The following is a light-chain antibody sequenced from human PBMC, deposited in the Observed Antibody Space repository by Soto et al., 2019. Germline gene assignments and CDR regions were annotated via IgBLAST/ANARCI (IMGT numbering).Light chain of an antibody. V-gene: IGLV3-1*01. CDR3: QAWDSSSYV. CDR2: QDS. Sequence: SYELTQPPSVSVSPGQTASITCSGEKLGDKYACWYQQKPGQSPVLVIYQDSKRPSGIPERFSGSNSGNTATLTIRGTQAMDEADYYCQAWDSSSYVFGTGTKLTVL. J-gene: IGLJ1*01. CDR1: KLGDKY.